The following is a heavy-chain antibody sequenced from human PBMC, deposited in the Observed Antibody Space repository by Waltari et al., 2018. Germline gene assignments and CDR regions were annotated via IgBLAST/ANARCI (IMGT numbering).Heavy chain of an antibody. Sequence: VQLVESGAEVKKPGESLKISCKGSGYSFTSYWIGWVRQMPGKGLEWMGIIYPGDSDTRYSPSFQGQVTISADKSISTAYLQWSSLKASDTAMYYCARSLSSGWYGTYDAFDIWGQGTMVTVSS. CDR3: ARSLSSGWYGTYDAFDI. D-gene: IGHD6-19*01. J-gene: IGHJ3*02. CDR1: GYSFTSYW. CDR2: IYPGDSDT. V-gene: IGHV5-51*01.